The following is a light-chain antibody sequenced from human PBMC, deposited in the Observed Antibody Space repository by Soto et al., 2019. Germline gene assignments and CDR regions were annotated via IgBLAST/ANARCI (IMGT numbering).Light chain of an antibody. Sequence: AIRMTQSPSSFSASTGDRVTITCRASQGISSYLAWYQQKPGKGPKLLIYAASTLQSGVPSRFSGSGSGTDFTLTISCLQSEDFATYYCQQYYSYPVTFGQGTKVEIK. J-gene: IGKJ1*01. V-gene: IGKV1-8*01. CDR3: QQYYSYPVT. CDR1: QGISSY. CDR2: AAS.